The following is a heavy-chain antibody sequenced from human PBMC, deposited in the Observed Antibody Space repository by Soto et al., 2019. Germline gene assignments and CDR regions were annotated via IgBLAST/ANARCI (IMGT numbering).Heavy chain of an antibody. J-gene: IGHJ5*02. V-gene: IGHV4-30-4*01. CDR2: IYNSGST. Sequence: QVQLQESGPGLVKPSQTLSLTCTVSGASISSGHYYWSWIRQPPGKGLEWIGHIYNSGSTYNNPSLQSRVFISLETAKNQFSLNLSSVTAADKAVYYCAVGLAGDKVDAWGQGTLVTVSS. CDR1: GASISSGHYY. CDR3: AVGLAGDKVDA. D-gene: IGHD6-19*01.